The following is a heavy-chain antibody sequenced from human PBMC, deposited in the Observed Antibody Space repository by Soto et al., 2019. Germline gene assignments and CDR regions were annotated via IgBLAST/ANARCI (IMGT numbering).Heavy chain of an antibody. CDR2: TYYRSKWYN. Sequence: SQTLSLTCDISGDSVSSNNVAWNWIRQSPSRGLEWLGRTYYRSKWYNDYAISVESRIIVNPDTSKNRFSLQLNSVTTEDTAMYYCARQYYYGSGTYYNPYFDYWGQGTVVTVSS. CDR3: ARQYYYGSGTYYNPYFDY. D-gene: IGHD3-10*01. CDR1: GDSVSSNNVA. V-gene: IGHV6-1*01. J-gene: IGHJ4*02.